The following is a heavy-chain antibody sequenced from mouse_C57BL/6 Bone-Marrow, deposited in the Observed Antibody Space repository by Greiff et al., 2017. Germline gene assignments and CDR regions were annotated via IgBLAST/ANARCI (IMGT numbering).Heavy chain of an antibody. D-gene: IGHD2-4*01. CDR1: GYTFTSYW. CDR2: IDPSDSYT. Sequence: QVQLQQPGAELVKPGASVKLSCKASGYTFTSYWMQWVKQRPGQGLEWIGEIDPSDSYTNYNQKFKGKATLTVETSSSTAYMQLSSLTSEDSAVYYWARYDYGAMDYWGQGTSVTVSS. V-gene: IGHV1-50*01. J-gene: IGHJ4*01. CDR3: ARYDYGAMDY.